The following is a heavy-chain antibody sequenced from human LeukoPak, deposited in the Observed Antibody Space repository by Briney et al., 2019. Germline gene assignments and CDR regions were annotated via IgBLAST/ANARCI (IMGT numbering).Heavy chain of an antibody. Sequence: GGSLRLSCAASGFTFSDYYMSWIRQAPGEGLEWVSYISSSGSTIYYADSVKGRFTISRDNAKNSLYLQMNSPRAEDTAVYYCAALWFGDHLPGYWGQGTLVTVSS. J-gene: IGHJ4*02. CDR1: GFTFSDYY. V-gene: IGHV3-11*01. CDR2: ISSSGSTI. CDR3: AALWFGDHLPGY. D-gene: IGHD3-10*01.